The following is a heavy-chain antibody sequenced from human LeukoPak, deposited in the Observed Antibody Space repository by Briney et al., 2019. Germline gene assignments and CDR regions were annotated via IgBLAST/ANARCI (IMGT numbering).Heavy chain of an antibody. V-gene: IGHV3-9*03. CDR3: AKDISSSWYENAFDI. CDR1: GFTFYDYA. J-gene: IGHJ3*02. Sequence: GGSLRLSCAASGFTFYDYAMHWVRHALGKGLGWVSGISWNSGSIGYVDSVKGRLTISRDNAKNSLYLQMNSLRAEDMALYYCAKDISSSWYENAFDIWGQGTMVTVSS. D-gene: IGHD6-13*01. CDR2: ISWNSGSI.